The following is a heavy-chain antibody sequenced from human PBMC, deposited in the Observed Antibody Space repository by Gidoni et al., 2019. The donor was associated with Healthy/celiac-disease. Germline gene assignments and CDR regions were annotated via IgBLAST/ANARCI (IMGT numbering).Heavy chain of an antibody. CDR1: GGSFSGYY. J-gene: IGHJ5*02. V-gene: IGHV4-34*01. CDR2: INHSGST. D-gene: IGHD6-6*01. Sequence: QVQLQQWGAGLLKPSETLSLTCAVYGGSFSGYYWSWIRQPPGKGLEWIGEINHSGSTNYNPSLKSRVTISVDTSKNQFSLKLSSVTAADTAVYYCARGKKAARPLRWFDPWGQGTLVTVSS. CDR3: ARGKKAARPLRWFDP.